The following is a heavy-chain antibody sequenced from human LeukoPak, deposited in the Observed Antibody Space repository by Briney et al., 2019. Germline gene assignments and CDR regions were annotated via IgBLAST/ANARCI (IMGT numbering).Heavy chain of an antibody. V-gene: IGHV3-23*01. J-gene: IGHJ6*02. CDR2: ISGSGGST. CDR1: GFTFSSYA. D-gene: IGHD3-10*01. Sequence: GGSLRLSCAASGFTFSSYAMSWVRQAPGKGLEWVSAISGSGGSTHYADSVKGRFTISRDNSKNTLYLQMNSLRAEDPAVYYCVKVKGMYYYYGMDVWGQGTTVTVSS. CDR3: VKVKGMYYYYGMDV.